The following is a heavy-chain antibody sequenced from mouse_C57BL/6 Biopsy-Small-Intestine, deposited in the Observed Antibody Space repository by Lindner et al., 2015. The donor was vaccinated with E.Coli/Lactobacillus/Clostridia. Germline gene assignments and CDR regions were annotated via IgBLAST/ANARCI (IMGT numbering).Heavy chain of an antibody. CDR1: GYTFTTYP. V-gene: IGHV1-47*01. CDR3: ARGGLFYAMDY. Sequence: VQLQESGAELVKPGASVKMSCKASGYTFTTYPIEWMKQNHGKSLEWIGNFHPCNDDTKYSEKFKDKATLTVEKSSSTVYLDLSRLTSDDSAVYYCARGGLFYAMDYWGQGTSVTVSS. D-gene: IGHD1-1*02. CDR2: FHPCNDDT. J-gene: IGHJ4*01.